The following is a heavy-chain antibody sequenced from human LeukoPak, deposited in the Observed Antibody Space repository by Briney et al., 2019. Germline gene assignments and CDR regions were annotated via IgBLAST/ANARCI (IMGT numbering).Heavy chain of an antibody. CDR1: GGSISSSSYY. J-gene: IGHJ4*02. CDR3: ARSYRRIVGATSVYFDY. D-gene: IGHD1-26*01. CDR2: IYYSGST. V-gene: IGHV4-39*07. Sequence: PSETLSLTCTVSGGSISSSSYYWGWIRQPPGKGLEWIGSIYYSGSTYYNPSLKSRVTISVDTSKNQFSLKLSSVTAAGTAVYYCARSYRRIVGATSVYFDYWGQGTLVTVSS.